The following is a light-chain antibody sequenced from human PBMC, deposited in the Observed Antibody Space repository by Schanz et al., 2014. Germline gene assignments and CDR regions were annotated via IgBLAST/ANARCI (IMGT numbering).Light chain of an antibody. V-gene: IGLV2-14*01. CDR3: SSYTSSSTAWV. J-gene: IGLJ3*02. CDR2: DVS. Sequence: QSALTQPASVSGSPGQSITISCTGTSSDVDGYNSVSWYQQHPGKAPKLMIYDVSNRPSGVSNRFSGSKSGNTASLTISGLQAEDEADYYCSSYTSSSTAWVFGGGTKLTVL. CDR1: SSDVDGYNS.